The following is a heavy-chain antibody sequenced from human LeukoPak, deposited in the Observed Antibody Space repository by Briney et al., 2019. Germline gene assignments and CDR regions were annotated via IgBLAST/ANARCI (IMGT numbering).Heavy chain of an antibody. Sequence: EASVKVSCKASGYTFTSYDINWVRQATGQGLEWMGWMNPNSGNTGYAQKFQGRVTMTRNTSISTAYMELSSLRSEDTAVYYCARGSITMVRGVPGYYYGMDVWGQGTTVTVSS. CDR1: GYTFTSYD. CDR2: MNPNSGNT. J-gene: IGHJ6*02. V-gene: IGHV1-8*01. D-gene: IGHD3-10*01. CDR3: ARGSITMVRGVPGYYYGMDV.